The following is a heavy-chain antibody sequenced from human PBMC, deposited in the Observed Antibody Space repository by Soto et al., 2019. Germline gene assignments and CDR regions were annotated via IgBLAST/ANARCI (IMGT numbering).Heavy chain of an antibody. D-gene: IGHD5-18*01. CDR3: AKDSGYNYGYFRWFDP. CDR2: IFYSGST. V-gene: IGHV4-59*01. J-gene: IGHJ5*02. CDR1: GGSISNYY. Sequence: SETLYLTCTVSGGSISNYYWSWIRQPPGRGLEWIGHIFYSGSTNYNPALKSRVTISVDTSKSQFSLKLSSVTAADTAVYYCAKDSGYNYGYFRWFDPWGQGTLVTVSS.